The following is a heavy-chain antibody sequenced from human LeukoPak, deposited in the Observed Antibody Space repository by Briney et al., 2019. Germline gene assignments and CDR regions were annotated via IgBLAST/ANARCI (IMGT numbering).Heavy chain of an antibody. J-gene: IGHJ4*02. Sequence: PGRSLRLSCAASGFTFSSYAMHWVRQAPGKGLEWVAVISYDGSNKYYADSVKGRFTISRDNSKNTLYLQMNSLRAEDTAVYYSARDRGYTFDYWGQGTLVTVSS. CDR2: ISYDGSNK. D-gene: IGHD5-24*01. V-gene: IGHV3-30*01. CDR1: GFTFSSYA. CDR3: ARDRGYTFDY.